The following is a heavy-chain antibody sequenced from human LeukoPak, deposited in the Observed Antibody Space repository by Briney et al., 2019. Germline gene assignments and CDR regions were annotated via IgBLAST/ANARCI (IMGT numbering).Heavy chain of an antibody. J-gene: IGHJ4*02. D-gene: IGHD3-22*01. CDR1: GGTFSSYA. V-gene: IGHV1-69*13. Sequence: SVKVSCKASGGTFSSYAISWVRQALGQGLEWMGGIIPIFGTANYAQKFQGRVTITADESTSTAYMELSSLRSEDTAVYYCAEGMDYYDSSGYYSLDYWGQGTLVTVSS. CDR3: AEGMDYYDSSGYYSLDY. CDR2: IIPIFGTA.